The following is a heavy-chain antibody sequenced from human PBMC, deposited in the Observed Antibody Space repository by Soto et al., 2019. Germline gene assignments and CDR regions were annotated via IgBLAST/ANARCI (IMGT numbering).Heavy chain of an antibody. CDR1: GGTFSSYA. Sequence: GASVKVSCKASGGTFSSYAISWVRQAPGQGLEWMGGIIPIFGTANYAQKFQGRVTITADESTSTAYMELSSLRSEDTAVYYCARDSRIEMATIPPDYWGQGTLVTVYS. CDR2: IIPIFGTA. J-gene: IGHJ4*02. D-gene: IGHD5-12*01. V-gene: IGHV1-69*13. CDR3: ARDSRIEMATIPPDY.